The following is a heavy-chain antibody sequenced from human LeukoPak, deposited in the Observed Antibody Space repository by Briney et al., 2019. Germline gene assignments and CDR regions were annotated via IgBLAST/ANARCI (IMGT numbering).Heavy chain of an antibody. Sequence: GGSLRLSCAASGFTFSSYWMHWVRQAPGKGLVWVSRINSDGSSTNYADSVKGRFTISRDNAKNTLYLQMNSLRAEDTAVYYCARAATMIVVVTPFDYWGQGTLVTVSS. V-gene: IGHV3-74*01. CDR2: INSDGSST. CDR1: GFTFSSYW. J-gene: IGHJ4*02. CDR3: ARAATMIVVVTPFDY. D-gene: IGHD3-22*01.